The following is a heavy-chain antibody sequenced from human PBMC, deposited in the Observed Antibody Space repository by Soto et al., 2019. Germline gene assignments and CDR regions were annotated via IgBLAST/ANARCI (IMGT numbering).Heavy chain of an antibody. CDR3: ARGGVVAVPAAMGYYYGMDV. CDR2: IIPIFGTA. D-gene: IGHD2-2*01. V-gene: IGHV1-69*01. J-gene: IGHJ6*02. Sequence: QVQLVQSGAEVKKPRSSVKVSCKASGGTFSSYAISWVRQAPGQGLEWMGGIIPIFGTANYAQKFQGRVTITADESTSTAYMELSSLRSEDTAVYYCARGGVVAVPAAMGYYYGMDVWGQGTTVTVSS. CDR1: GGTFSSYA.